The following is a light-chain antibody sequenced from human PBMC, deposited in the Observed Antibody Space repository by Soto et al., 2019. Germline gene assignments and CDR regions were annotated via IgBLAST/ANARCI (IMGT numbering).Light chain of an antibody. CDR1: QSVSSSY. J-gene: IGKJ1*01. V-gene: IGKV3-20*01. Sequence: EIVLTQSPGTLSLSPGERATLSCRASQSVSSSYLAWYQQKPGQAPRLLIYGASSRATGIPDRFSGSGSGTDFTLTTSRLEPEDFAVYYCQLYGTSPQWTFGQGTKVEIK. CDR3: QLYGTSPQWT. CDR2: GAS.